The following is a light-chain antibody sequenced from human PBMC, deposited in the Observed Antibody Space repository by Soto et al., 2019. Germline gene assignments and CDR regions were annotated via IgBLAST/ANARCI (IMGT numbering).Light chain of an antibody. CDR2: DAS. J-gene: IGKJ1*01. V-gene: IGKV1-39*01. Sequence: DIQMTQSPSSLSASVGDRVTISCRASQTITTYLNWYQQKPGKAPKLLIYDASSLHSGVPSRFSGSGAGTDFTVTISSLRTEDFALYYCQHTDSALWTFGHGTKLEIK. CDR3: QHTDSALWT. CDR1: QTITTY.